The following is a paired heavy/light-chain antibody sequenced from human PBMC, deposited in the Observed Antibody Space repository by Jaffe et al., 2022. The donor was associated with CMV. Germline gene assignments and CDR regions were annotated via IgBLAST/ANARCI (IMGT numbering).Light chain of an antibody. V-gene: IGKV1-16*02. CDR3: QQYNSYPPT. CDR2: AAS. J-gene: IGKJ4*01. Sequence: DIQMTQSPSSLSASVGDRVTITCRASQGISNYLAWFQQKPGKAPKSLIYAASSLQSGVPSKFSGSGSGTDFTLTISSLQPEDFATYYCQQYNSYPPTFGGGTKVEIK. CDR1: QGISNY.
Heavy chain of an antibody. J-gene: IGHJ5*02. CDR1: GFTFSSYS. CDR2: ISSSSSYI. Sequence: EVQLVESGGGLVKPGGSLRLSCAASGFTFSSYSMNWVRQAPGKGLEWVSSISSSSSYIYYADSVKGRFTISRDNAKNSLYLQMNSLRAEDTAVYYCARGYGDYAWLVWFDPWGQGTLVTVSS. D-gene: IGHD4-17*01. CDR3: ARGYGDYAWLVWFDP. V-gene: IGHV3-21*01.